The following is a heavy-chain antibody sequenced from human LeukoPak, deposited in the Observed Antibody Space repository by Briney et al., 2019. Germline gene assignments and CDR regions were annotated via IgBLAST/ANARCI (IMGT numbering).Heavy chain of an antibody. D-gene: IGHD6-13*01. J-gene: IGHJ4*02. CDR3: ARVSSSWEQIDY. V-gene: IGHV4-61*02. CDR2: IYTSGST. Sequence: SQTLSLTCTVAGGSISSGSYYWSWIRQPAGKGLEWIGRIYTSGSTNYNPSLKSRVTITVDTSKNQFSLKLSSGTAADTAVYYCARVSSSWEQIDYWGQGTLVTVSS. CDR1: GGSISSGSYY.